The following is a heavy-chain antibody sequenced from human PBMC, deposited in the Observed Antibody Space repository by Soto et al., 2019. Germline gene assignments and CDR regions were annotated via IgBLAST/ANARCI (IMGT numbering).Heavy chain of an antibody. CDR3: ARGGWYQLSLGSY. CDR1: GFSFYAYY. V-gene: IGHV3-21*06. Sequence: EGQLVQSGGGLVKPGGSLRLSCTASGFSFYAYYMNWIRQAPGKGLEWVSSIGSSGNDIQYADSVKGRFTISRDNAKNSLFLHMTSLRAEDTAVYYCARGGWYQLSLGSYWGQGALVSGS. J-gene: IGHJ4*02. CDR2: IGSSGNDI. D-gene: IGHD2-2*01.